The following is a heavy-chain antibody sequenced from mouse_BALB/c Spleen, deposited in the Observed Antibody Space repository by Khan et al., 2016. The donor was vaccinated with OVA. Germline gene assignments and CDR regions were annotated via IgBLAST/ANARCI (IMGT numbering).Heavy chain of an antibody. CDR1: GYSFTGYY. Sequence: EVQLQQSGPELVRPGASVKISCKTSGYSFTGYYMHWVKQSHVKSLEWIGRINPYIGATIYNQNFTDKASLTVNKSSSTAYMELHSLTSEDSAVYYCASGGTATYAWFPYWGQGTLVTVSP. J-gene: IGHJ3*01. CDR3: ASGGTATYAWFPY. D-gene: IGHD2-14*01. V-gene: IGHV1-18*01. CDR2: INPYIGAT.